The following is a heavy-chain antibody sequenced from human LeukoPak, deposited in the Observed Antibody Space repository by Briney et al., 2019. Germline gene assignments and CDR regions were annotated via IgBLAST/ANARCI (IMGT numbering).Heavy chain of an antibody. D-gene: IGHD2-21*01. Sequence: GASVKVSCKASGYTFTSFGITWVRQAHGQGLEWMGWINGHNGKTNYAQKFQGRVSMTTDRSTSTAYMDLRSLRSNDTAVYFCARGDYTTDIDYWGQGTLVIVSS. CDR1: GYTFTSFG. CDR2: INGHNGKT. J-gene: IGHJ4*02. V-gene: IGHV1-18*01. CDR3: ARGDYTTDIDY.